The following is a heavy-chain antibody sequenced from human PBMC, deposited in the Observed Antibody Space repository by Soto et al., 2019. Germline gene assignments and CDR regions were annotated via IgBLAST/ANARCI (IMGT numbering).Heavy chain of an antibody. J-gene: IGHJ4*02. V-gene: IGHV4-30-2*01. D-gene: IGHD4-4*01. CDR1: GGSISSGGYS. CDR2: IYHSGST. CDR3: ARAYSNYERWFDY. Sequence: PSETLSLTCAVSGGSISSGGYSWSWIRQPPGKGLEWIGYIYHSGSTYYNPSLKSRVTISVDRSKNQFSLKLSSVTAADTAVYYCARAYSNYERWFDYWGQGTLVTVSS.